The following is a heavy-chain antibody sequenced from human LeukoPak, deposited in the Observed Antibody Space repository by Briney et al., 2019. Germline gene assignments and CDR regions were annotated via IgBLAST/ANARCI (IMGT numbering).Heavy chain of an antibody. CDR1: GYSISSGYY. CDR2: IYHSGST. D-gene: IGHD6-13*01. V-gene: IGHV4-38-2*02. J-gene: IGHJ3*02. CDR3: ARPRQTCYSSSCRIAFDI. Sequence: SETLSLTCTVSGYSISSGYYWGWIRPPPGKGLEWIGTIYHSGSTNYNPSLKSRVTISVDTSKNQFSLELSSVTAADTAVYYCARPRQTCYSSSCRIAFDIWGQGTMVTVSS.